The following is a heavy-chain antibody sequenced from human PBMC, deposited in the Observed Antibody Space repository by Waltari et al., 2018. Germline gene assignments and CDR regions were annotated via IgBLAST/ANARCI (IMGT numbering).Heavy chain of an antibody. CDR3: ARGFGVLPGY. V-gene: IGHV1-2*02. CDR2: INPNNGNT. Sequence: QVQLVQSGAEVKRPGASVVVSCKTSGYTFTHYYIHWVRQAPGRGHESMGWINPNNGNTKLIERFQCRVTLTGDTSTSTVYMQLSSLTSDDTAIYFCARGFGVLPGYWGQGTLVTVSS. D-gene: IGHD3-10*01. CDR1: GYTFTHYY. J-gene: IGHJ4*02.